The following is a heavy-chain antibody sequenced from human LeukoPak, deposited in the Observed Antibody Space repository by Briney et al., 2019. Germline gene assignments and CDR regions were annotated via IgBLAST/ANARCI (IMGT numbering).Heavy chain of an antibody. CDR3: ARRGGMSSGRSFDH. Sequence: PEGSLRLSCVGSGFDFNYYDINWVRQAPGKGLEWVSSISSRSSYIYFADSAKGRFTISRDNANGSVFLHMTSLRPEDTAVYYCARRGGMSSGRSFDHWGQGTLVTVSS. J-gene: IGHJ4*02. D-gene: IGHD3-16*01. CDR1: GFDFNYYD. CDR2: ISSRSSYI. V-gene: IGHV3-21*01.